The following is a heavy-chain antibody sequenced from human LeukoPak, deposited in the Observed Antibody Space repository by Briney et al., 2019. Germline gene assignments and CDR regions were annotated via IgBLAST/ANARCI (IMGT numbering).Heavy chain of an antibody. CDR3: AREVTIFGVVIKYY. CDR2: ISSSSSYI. V-gene: IGHV3-21*01. J-gene: IGHJ4*02. Sequence: GGSLRLSCAASGFTFSSYSMNWVRQAPGKGLEWVSSISSSSSYIYYADSVKGRFTISRDNAKNSLYLQMNSLRAEDTAVYYCAREVTIFGVVIKYYWGQGTLVTVSS. CDR1: GFTFSSYS. D-gene: IGHD3-3*01.